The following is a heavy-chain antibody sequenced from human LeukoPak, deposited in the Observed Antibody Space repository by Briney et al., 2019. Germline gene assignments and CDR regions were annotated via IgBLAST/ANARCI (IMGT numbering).Heavy chain of an antibody. Sequence: NPGGSLRLSCAASGFPFDDKAMHWVRQAPGKGLEWVAGMSRNSDSTGYADSVKGRFTISRDNAKNSLYLQMNSLRAEDMALYYCVQDIGSGSYRYGGYFDYWGQGTLVTVSS. V-gene: IGHV3-9*03. J-gene: IGHJ4*02. CDR3: VQDIGSGSYRYGGYFDY. CDR2: MSRNSDST. CDR1: GFPFDDKA. D-gene: IGHD1-26*01.